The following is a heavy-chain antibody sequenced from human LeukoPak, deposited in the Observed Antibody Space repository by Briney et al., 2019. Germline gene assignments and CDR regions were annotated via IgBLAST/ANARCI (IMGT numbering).Heavy chain of an antibody. CDR1: GGSISSSNYY. V-gene: IGHV4-39*01. Sequence: SETLSLTCTVSGGSISSSNYYWAWIRQPPGNGLEWIGNIFYTGSTYYNPSLKSRVTISVDTSKNQFSLKLSSVTAADTAVYYCARLNKPGWFDPWGQGTLVTVSS. J-gene: IGHJ5*02. D-gene: IGHD1-14*01. CDR3: ARLNKPGWFDP. CDR2: IFYTGST.